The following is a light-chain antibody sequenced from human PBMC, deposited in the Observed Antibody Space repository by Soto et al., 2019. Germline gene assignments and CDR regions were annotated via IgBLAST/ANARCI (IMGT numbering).Light chain of an antibody. CDR3: QQYGSSPWT. J-gene: IGKJ1*01. CDR1: QSVSSSY. Sequence: EIVLTQSPGTLSLSPGERATLSCRASQSVSSSYLAWYQQKPGQAPRPLIYGASSRAIGIPDRFSGSGSGTDFTLTISRLEPDDFALYYCQQYGSSPWTFGQWTKVEIK. CDR2: GAS. V-gene: IGKV3-20*01.